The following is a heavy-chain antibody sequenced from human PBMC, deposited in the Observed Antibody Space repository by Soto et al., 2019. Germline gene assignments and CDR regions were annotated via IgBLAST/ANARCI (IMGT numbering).Heavy chain of an antibody. CDR1: GFTFSSYW. CDR2: IKQDGSEK. J-gene: IGHJ4*02. D-gene: IGHD3-22*01. Sequence: GGSLRLSCAASGFTFSSYWMSWVRQAPGKGLEWVANIKQDGSEKYYVDSVKGRFTISRDNAKNSLYLQMNSLRAEDTAVYYCAREARNYYDSSGYYWGQGTLVTVSS. V-gene: IGHV3-7*01. CDR3: AREARNYYDSSGYY.